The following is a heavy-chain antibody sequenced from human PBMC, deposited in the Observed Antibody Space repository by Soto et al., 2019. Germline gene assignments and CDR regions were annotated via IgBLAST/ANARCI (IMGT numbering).Heavy chain of an antibody. Sequence: SETLSLTCTVSGGSISSGGYYWSWIRQHPGKGLEWIGYIYYSGSTYYNPSLKSRVTISVDTSKNQFSLKLSSVTAADTAVYYCARSGRHSSGWIDAVDIWGQGTMVTVSS. CDR2: IYYSGST. CDR1: GGSISSGGYY. CDR3: ARSGRHSSGWIDAVDI. D-gene: IGHD6-19*01. V-gene: IGHV4-31*03. J-gene: IGHJ3*02.